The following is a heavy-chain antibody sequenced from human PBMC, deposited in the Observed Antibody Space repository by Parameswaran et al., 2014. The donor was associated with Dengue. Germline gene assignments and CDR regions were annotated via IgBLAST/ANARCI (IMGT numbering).Heavy chain of an antibody. D-gene: IGHD2-2*01. Sequence: WVRQAPGQGLEWMGIINPSGGSTSYAQKFQGRVTMTRDTSTSTVYMELSSLRSEDTAVYYCARDSRYCSSTSCYAYDYWGQGTLVTVSS. V-gene: IGHV1-46*01. CDR2: INPSGGST. J-gene: IGHJ4*02. CDR3: ARDSRYCSSTSCYAYDY.